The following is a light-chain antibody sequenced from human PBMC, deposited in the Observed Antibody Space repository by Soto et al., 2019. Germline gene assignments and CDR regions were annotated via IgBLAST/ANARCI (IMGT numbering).Light chain of an antibody. J-gene: IGKJ1*01. CDR1: QSVDSL. CDR2: RAS. Sequence: EVVMTQSPATLSVSPGETATLSCKTSQSVDSLLAWYQQKPGQAPRLVIYRASTRTTGIPDRFSGSGSGTDFTLTISRLEPEDSAVYYCQQYGSSPTWTFGQGTKVDIK. V-gene: IGKV3-20*01. CDR3: QQYGSSPTWT.